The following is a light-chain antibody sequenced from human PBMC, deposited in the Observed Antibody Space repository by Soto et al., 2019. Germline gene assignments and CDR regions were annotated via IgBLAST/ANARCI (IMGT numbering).Light chain of an antibody. CDR3: CSYAGSTTWV. Sequence: QSALTQPASVSGSPGQSITISCTGTSSDVGSYNFVSWYQQHPGKAPKLIIYEVTQGPSGVSHRFSGSKSGNTASLTISGLQAEDEADYYCCSYAGSTTWVFGGWTKLTVL. CDR2: EVT. V-gene: IGLV2-23*02. J-gene: IGLJ3*02. CDR1: SSDVGSYNF.